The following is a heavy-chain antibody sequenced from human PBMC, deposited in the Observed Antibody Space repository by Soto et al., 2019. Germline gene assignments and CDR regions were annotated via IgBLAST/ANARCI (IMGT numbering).Heavy chain of an antibody. Sequence: PSETLSLTCTVSGGSISSTRYYWGWIRQPPGKGLEWIGTTYYTGSTYYNPSLKSRVTISVDMSKNQFSLKVRSVTAADTAVYYCVSGHGTNADYWGQGTLVTVSS. V-gene: IGHV4-39*01. CDR2: TYYTGST. CDR1: GGSISSTRYY. D-gene: IGHD1-1*01. CDR3: VSGHGTNADY. J-gene: IGHJ4*02.